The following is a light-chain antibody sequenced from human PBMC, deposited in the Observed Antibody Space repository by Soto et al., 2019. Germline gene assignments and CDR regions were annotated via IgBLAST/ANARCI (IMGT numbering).Light chain of an antibody. CDR2: DTS. CDR1: TGAVTSGHY. CDR3: LLSYSGALYV. Sequence: HAVFTQVPSLTVSPGGTVTLTCGSSTGAVTSGHYPYWFQQKPGQAPRTLIYDTSNKHSWTPARFSGSLLGGKAALTLSGAQPEDEAEYYCLLSYSGALYVFGTGTRSPS. V-gene: IGLV7-46*01. J-gene: IGLJ1*01.